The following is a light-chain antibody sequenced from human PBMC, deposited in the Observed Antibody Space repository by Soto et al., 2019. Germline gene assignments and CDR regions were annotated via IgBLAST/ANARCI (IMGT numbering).Light chain of an antibody. CDR2: GAS. CDR3: QQYGKSPPRT. V-gene: IGKV3-20*01. J-gene: IGKJ1*01. Sequence: EIVLTQFPGTLSLSPGERATLSCRASQSLSSDFLAWYQQRPGQAPRLLMYGASSRATGIPDRFSGSGSGTDFTLTISRLEPEDLAVYYCQQYGKSPPRTSGQGTKVDIK. CDR1: QSLSSDF.